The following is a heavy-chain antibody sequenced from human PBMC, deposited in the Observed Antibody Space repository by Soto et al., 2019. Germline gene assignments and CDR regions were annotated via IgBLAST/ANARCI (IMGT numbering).Heavy chain of an antibody. J-gene: IGHJ4*02. D-gene: IGHD3-3*01. CDR1: R. CDR3: GRAPGFLSDE. Sequence: RINCVRQAPWKGLEWVANIKQDGSETHYVDAVKGRFTISRDNAKNSVYLQMNSLRVEDTAVYYCGRAPGFLSDEWGQGTMFPVS. V-gene: IGHV3-7*01. CDR2: IKQDGSET.